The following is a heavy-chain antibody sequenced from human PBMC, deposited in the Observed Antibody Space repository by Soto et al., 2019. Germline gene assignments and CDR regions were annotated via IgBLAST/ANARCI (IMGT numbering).Heavy chain of an antibody. CDR2: ISYDGSNK. V-gene: IGHV3-30*03. CDR1: GFTFSSYG. Sequence: QVQLVESGGGVVQPGRSLRLSCAASGFTFSSYGMHWVRQAPGKGREWVAVISYDGSNKYYADSVKGRFTISRDNSKNTLYLQMNSLRAEDTAVYYCATMVDYGDSYYYYYGMDVWGQGTTVTVSS. CDR3: ATMVDYGDSYYYYYGMDV. J-gene: IGHJ6*02. D-gene: IGHD4-17*01.